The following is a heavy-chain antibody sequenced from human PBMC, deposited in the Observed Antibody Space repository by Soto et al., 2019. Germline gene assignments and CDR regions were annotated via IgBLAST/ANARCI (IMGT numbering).Heavy chain of an antibody. Sequence: QVQLQESGPGLVKPSQTLSLTCTVSGGSISSGDYYWSWIRQPPGKGLEWIGYIYYSGSTYYNTSLRSRVIISLGSSKNQFSLKLSSVTAADTAVYYWARDVRGSYFDYWGQGTLVTVSS. CDR3: ARDVRGSYFDY. CDR1: GGSISSGDYY. CDR2: IYYSGST. D-gene: IGHD3-16*01. V-gene: IGHV4-30-4*01. J-gene: IGHJ4*02.